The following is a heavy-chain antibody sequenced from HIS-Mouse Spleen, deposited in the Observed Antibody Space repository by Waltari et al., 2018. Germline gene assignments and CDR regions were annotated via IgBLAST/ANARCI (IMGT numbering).Heavy chain of an antibody. CDR1: GFTFSSYD. V-gene: IGHV3-13*01. CDR3: ARGYSNYVPYFDY. CDR2: IGTAGNT. D-gene: IGHD4-4*01. J-gene: IGHJ4*02. Sequence: EVQLVESGGGLVQPGGSLRLSCAASGFTFSSYDMHWVRQATGKRLDWVSAIGTAGNTYYPGSVKGRFTISRENAKNSLYLQMNSLRAGDTAVYYCARGYSNYVPYFDYWGQGTLVTVSS.